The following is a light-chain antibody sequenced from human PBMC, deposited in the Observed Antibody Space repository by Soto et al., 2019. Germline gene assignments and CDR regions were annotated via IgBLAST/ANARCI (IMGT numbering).Light chain of an antibody. Sequence: EILLTQSPCTLSLSPVARATLSCRASQSVSSSYLAWYQQKPGQAPRLLIYNAFNRATGIPDRFSGSGSGTDFTLTISRLEPEDFAVYYCQQYGSSPGTFGGGTKVDIK. J-gene: IGKJ4*01. CDR1: QSVSSSY. CDR3: QQYGSSPGT. V-gene: IGKV3-20*01. CDR2: NAF.